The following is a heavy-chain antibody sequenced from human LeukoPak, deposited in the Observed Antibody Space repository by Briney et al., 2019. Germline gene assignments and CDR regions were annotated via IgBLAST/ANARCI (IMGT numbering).Heavy chain of an antibody. CDR1: GFTFSSHW. J-gene: IGHJ4*02. CDR3: ARQWGRSFDY. Sequence: PGGSLRLSCAASGFTFSSHWMHWVRHAPGKGLVWVSRIDSSGRITAYADSVKGRFTISRDNAKKTLYLQVNTLRDEDTAVYYCARQWGRSFDYWGQGTLVTVSS. CDR2: IDSSGRIT. V-gene: IGHV3-74*01. D-gene: IGHD6-19*01.